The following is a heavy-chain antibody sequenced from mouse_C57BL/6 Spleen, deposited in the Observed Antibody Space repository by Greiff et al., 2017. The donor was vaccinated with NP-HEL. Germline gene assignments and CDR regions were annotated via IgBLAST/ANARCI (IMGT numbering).Heavy chain of an antibody. V-gene: IGHV1-82*01. CDR1: GYAFSSSW. J-gene: IGHJ2*01. Sequence: QVQLQQSGPELVKPGASVKISCKASGYAFSSSWMNWVKQRPGKGLEWIGRIYPGDGDTNYNGKFKGKATLTADKSSSTAYMQLSSLTSEDSAVYFCARPIYDGYFFYYWGQGTTLTVSS. CDR3: ARPIYDGYFFYY. CDR2: IYPGDGDT. D-gene: IGHD2-3*01.